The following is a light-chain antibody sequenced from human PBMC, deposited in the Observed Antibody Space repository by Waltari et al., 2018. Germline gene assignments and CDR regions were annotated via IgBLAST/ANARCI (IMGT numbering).Light chain of an antibody. CDR1: QSVSSNY. V-gene: IGKV3-20*01. CDR2: GAS. CDR3: QQYGSSRT. J-gene: IGKJ1*01. Sequence: EIVLTQSPGTLSLSPGERATLSCRASQSVSSNYLAWYRQKPGQAPRLLIYGASSRATGSPDRFSGSESGTDFTLTISRLEPEDFAVYYCQQYGSSRTFGQGTKVEIK.